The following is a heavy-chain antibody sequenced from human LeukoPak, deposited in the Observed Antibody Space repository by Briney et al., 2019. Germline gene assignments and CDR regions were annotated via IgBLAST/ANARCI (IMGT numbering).Heavy chain of an antibody. D-gene: IGHD7-27*01. CDR2: IYNGGST. CDR1: GFTFSDYA. V-gene: IGHV3-53*01. Sequence: GGSLRLSCGASGFTFSDYAMSWVRQAPGKGLEWVSVIYNGGSTYYADSVKGRFTISRDNSKNTLYLQMNSLRAEDTAVYYCARDPGDYWGQGTLVTVSS. J-gene: IGHJ4*02. CDR3: ARDPGDY.